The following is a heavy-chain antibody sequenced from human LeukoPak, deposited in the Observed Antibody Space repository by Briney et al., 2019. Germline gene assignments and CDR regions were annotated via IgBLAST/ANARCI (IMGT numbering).Heavy chain of an antibody. D-gene: IGHD6-19*01. V-gene: IGHV3-23*01. Sequence: GGSLRLSCAASGFTFSDYYMSWIRQAPGKGLEWVSAISGSGGSTYCADSVKGRFTISRDNSKNTLYLQMNSLRAEDTAVYYCAKDIAVAGTPDYWGQGTLVTVSS. CDR1: GFTFSDYY. J-gene: IGHJ4*02. CDR3: AKDIAVAGTPDY. CDR2: ISGSGGST.